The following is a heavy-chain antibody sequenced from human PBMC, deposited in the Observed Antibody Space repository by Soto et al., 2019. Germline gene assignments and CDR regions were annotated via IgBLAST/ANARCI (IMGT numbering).Heavy chain of an antibody. CDR1: GYTFTSYY. Sequence: ASVKVSCKAAGYTFTSYYMHWVRQAPGQGLEWMGIINPSGGSTSYAQKFQGRVTMTRDTSTSTVYMELSSLRSEDTAVYYCARVGDMARIYRSTDYWGQGTLVTVSS. CDR3: ARVGDMARIYRSTDY. J-gene: IGHJ4*02. CDR2: INPSGGST. V-gene: IGHV1-46*01. D-gene: IGHD2-15*01.